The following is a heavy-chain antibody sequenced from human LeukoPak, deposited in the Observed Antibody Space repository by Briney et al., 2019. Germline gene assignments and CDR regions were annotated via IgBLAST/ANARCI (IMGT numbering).Heavy chain of an antibody. J-gene: IGHJ4*02. Sequence: GGSLRLSCAASGFTFDDYGMSWVRQAPGKGLEWVPGINWNGGSTGYADSVKGRFSISRDNAKNSLYLQMNSLRAEDTALSYCAREKSYYYDSSGYQRYFDYWGQGTLVTVSS. CDR1: GFTFDDYG. V-gene: IGHV3-20*04. D-gene: IGHD3-22*01. CDR2: INWNGGST. CDR3: AREKSYYYDSSGYQRYFDY.